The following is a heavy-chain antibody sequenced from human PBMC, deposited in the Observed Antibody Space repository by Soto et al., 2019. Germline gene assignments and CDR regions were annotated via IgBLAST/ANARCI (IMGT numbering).Heavy chain of an antibody. CDR2: ISAYNGNT. Sequence: ASVKVSCKASGYSFTNNGISWVRQAPGQGLEWMGWISAYNGNTNYVKKLQGRVTMTTDTSTSTASMELRSLRSDDTAVYYCARDFAIAVAGTSDYWGQGTLVTVSS. D-gene: IGHD6-19*01. CDR3: ARDFAIAVAGTSDY. CDR1: GYSFTNNG. V-gene: IGHV1-18*01. J-gene: IGHJ4*02.